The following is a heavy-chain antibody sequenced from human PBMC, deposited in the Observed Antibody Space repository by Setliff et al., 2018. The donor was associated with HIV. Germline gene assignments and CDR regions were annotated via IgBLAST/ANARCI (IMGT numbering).Heavy chain of an antibody. CDR2: IYNSGTT. CDR1: GDSISSHY. CDR3: ARGGYCTSTTCYPFDY. D-gene: IGHD2-2*01. V-gene: IGHV4-59*11. J-gene: IGHJ4*02. Sequence: SETLSLTCTVSGDSISSHYWSWIRQPPGKGLEWIGSIYNSGTTDYNPSLKSRVTISVHTSKNQFPLKLNSVTAADTAMYYCARGGYCTSTTCYPFDYWGQGTLVTVSS.